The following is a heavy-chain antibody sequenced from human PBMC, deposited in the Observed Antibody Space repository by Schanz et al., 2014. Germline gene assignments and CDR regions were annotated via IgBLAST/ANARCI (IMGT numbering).Heavy chain of an antibody. D-gene: IGHD6-13*01. J-gene: IGHJ4*02. Sequence: QVQLVQSWAEVKGPGASVKVSCKASGYSFTPFPIHWVRQAPGQRLEWMGWINAGTGNTEYSQKFQGRVTITRDTLASTAYMEVSSLRSEDAAVYYYARSGSSNWCCFDYWGQGTLVTVSS. CDR1: GYSFTPFP. CDR3: ARSGSSNWCCFDY. V-gene: IGHV1-3*01. CDR2: INAGTGNT.